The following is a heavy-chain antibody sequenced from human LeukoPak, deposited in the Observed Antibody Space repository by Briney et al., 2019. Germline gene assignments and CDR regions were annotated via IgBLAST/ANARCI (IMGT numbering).Heavy chain of an antibody. CDR1: GYTLTELS. D-gene: IGHD1-26*01. V-gene: IGHV1-24*01. CDR3: ATGLVGATGYYYYYYMDV. Sequence: ASVKVSCKVSGYTLTELSMHRVRQAPGKGLEWMGGFDPEDGETIYAQKFQGRVTMTEDTSTDTAYMELSSLRSEDTAVYYCATGLVGATGYYYYYYMDVWGKGTTVTVSS. J-gene: IGHJ6*03. CDR2: FDPEDGET.